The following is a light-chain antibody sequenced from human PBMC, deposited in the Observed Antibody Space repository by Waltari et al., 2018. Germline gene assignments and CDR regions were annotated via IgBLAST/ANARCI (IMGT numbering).Light chain of an antibody. CDR2: SAS. V-gene: IGKV1-17*03. CDR3: LQHYGYSRWT. J-gene: IGKJ1*01. Sequence: DIQMTQSPSAMSASVGDRVTITCRASQGISNSLAWFQQRPGKVPKRLIYSASSLQSGVPSRFSGSGSGTEFTLTISSLQPEGFATYYCLQHYGYSRWTFGPGTKVEVK. CDR1: QGISNS.